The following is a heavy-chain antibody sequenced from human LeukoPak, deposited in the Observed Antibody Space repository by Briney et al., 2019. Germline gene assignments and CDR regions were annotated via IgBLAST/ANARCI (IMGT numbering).Heavy chain of an antibody. Sequence: GGSLRLSCAASGLILGSRWMSWIRQAPGKGLEWVANIKRDGSGEYYLDSVKGRFTISRDNAKNSLYLQMNSLRAEDTAVYYCSSLLGDQTIFDFWGQGTLVTVSS. CDR1: GLILGSRW. D-gene: IGHD1-26*01. J-gene: IGHJ4*02. CDR2: IKRDGSGE. V-gene: IGHV3-7*01. CDR3: SSLLGDQTIFDF.